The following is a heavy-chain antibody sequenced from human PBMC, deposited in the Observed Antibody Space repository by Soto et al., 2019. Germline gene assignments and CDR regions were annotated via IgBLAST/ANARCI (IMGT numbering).Heavy chain of an antibody. CDR1: AINFSDYY. CDR3: ARAGVFASYLDH. V-gene: IGHV3-11*06. D-gene: IGHD2-8*01. Sequence: QVQLVESGGGVVKPGGSLRLSCAASAINFSDYYMSWIRQAPGKGLEWISYISSSSSHTSYADSVKGRFTVSRDNAKNSLFLQMNDLRVEDTAVYFCARAGVFASYLDHWGRGTLVTVSS. CDR2: ISSSSSHT. J-gene: IGHJ4*02.